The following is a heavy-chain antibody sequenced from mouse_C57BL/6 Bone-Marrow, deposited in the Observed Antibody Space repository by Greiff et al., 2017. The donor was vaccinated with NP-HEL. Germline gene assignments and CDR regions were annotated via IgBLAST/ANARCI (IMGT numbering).Heavy chain of an antibody. Sequence: QVQLQQSGAELVRPGTSVKVSCKASGYAFTNYLIEWVKQRPGQGLEWIGVINPGSGGTNYTEKFKGKATLTADKSSSTAYMQLSSLTSEDAAVYFCAKGIYYYGSSAWFAYWGQGTLVTVSA. J-gene: IGHJ3*01. D-gene: IGHD1-1*01. CDR2: INPGSGGT. CDR3: AKGIYYYGSSAWFAY. CDR1: GYAFTNYL. V-gene: IGHV1-54*01.